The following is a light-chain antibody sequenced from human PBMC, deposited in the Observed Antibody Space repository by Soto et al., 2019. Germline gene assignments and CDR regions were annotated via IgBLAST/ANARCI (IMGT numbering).Light chain of an antibody. Sequence: EIVLTQSPGTLSLSPGERATLSCRSSQSVSSSYLAWYQQKPGQAPRLVIYGASNRATGIPDRFSGSGSGTEFTLTISSLQSVDFAVYSCQQYKNWPLTFGQGTKVDIK. CDR1: QSVSSSY. CDR2: GAS. CDR3: QQYKNWPLT. V-gene: IGKV3-20*01. J-gene: IGKJ1*01.